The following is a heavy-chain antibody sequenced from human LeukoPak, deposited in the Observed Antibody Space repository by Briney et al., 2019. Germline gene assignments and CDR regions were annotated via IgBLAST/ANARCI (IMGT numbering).Heavy chain of an antibody. J-gene: IGHJ6*02. CDR1: GYTFTGYY. CDR2: INPNSGGT. Sequence: ASMKVSCKASGYTFTGYYIHWVRQAPGQGLEWMGWINPNSGGTNYAQKFQGRVTMTRDTSISTAYMELSRLRSDDTAVYYCARGGYYDILTGPQDYGMDVWGQGTTVTVSS. D-gene: IGHD3-9*01. V-gene: IGHV1-2*02. CDR3: ARGGYYDILTGPQDYGMDV.